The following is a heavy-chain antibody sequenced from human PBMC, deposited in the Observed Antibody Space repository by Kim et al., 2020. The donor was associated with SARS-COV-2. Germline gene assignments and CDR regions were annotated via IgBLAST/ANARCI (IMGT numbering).Heavy chain of an antibody. J-gene: IGHJ4*02. V-gene: IGHV3-21*01. CDR3: AGDRSAGFDY. Sequence: YIYYADSVKGRFTISRDNAKNSLYLQMNSLRAEDTAVYYCAGDRSAGFDYWGQGTLVTVSS. CDR2: YI. D-gene: IGHD6-13*01.